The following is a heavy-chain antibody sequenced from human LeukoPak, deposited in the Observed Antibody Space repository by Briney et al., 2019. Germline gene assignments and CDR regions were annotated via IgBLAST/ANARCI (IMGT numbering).Heavy chain of an antibody. CDR1: GASITNYY. CDR2: IYYSGNT. Sequence: SETLSLTCSVSGASITNYYWGWIRQAPGKGLEWIGYIYYSGNTNTYNPSLKSRATISLYTSRKYFSLELRPVTAADTAVYYCARGGSYGAYLDYWGQGALVIVSS. D-gene: IGHD1-26*01. CDR3: ARGGSYGAYLDY. V-gene: IGHV4-59*01. J-gene: IGHJ4*02.